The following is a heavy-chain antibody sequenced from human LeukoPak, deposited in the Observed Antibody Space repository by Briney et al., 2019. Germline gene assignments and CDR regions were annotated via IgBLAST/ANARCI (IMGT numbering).Heavy chain of an antibody. CDR3: ARERYCSSTSCFNWFDP. Sequence: GASVKVSCKASGYTFTSYGISWVRQAPGQGLEWMGGIIPIFGTANYAQKFRGRVTITADESTSTAYMELSSLRSEDTAVYYCARERYCSSTSCFNWFDPWGQGTLVTVSS. V-gene: IGHV1-69*13. J-gene: IGHJ5*02. CDR1: GYTFTSYG. D-gene: IGHD2-2*01. CDR2: IIPIFGTA.